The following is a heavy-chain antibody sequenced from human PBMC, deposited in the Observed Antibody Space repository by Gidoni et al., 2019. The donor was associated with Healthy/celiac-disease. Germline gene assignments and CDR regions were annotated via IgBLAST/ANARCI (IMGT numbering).Heavy chain of an antibody. D-gene: IGHD4-17*01. Sequence: QVQLQESGPGLVKPSQTLSLTCTFSGGSIRSGGYYWSWIRQHPGKGLEWIGYIYYSGSTYYNPSLKSRVTISVDTSKNQFSLKLSSVTAADTAVYYCARAYGGITNGMDVWGQGTTVTVSS. CDR3: ARAYGGITNGMDV. CDR1: GGSIRSGGYY. CDR2: IYYSGST. V-gene: IGHV4-31*03. J-gene: IGHJ6*02.